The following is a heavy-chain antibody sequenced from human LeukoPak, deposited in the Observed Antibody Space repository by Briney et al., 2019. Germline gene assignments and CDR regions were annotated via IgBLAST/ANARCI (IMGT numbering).Heavy chain of an antibody. V-gene: IGHV1-69*01. Sequence: SVKVSCKASGGTFSSYAISWVRQAPGQGLEWMGGIIPIFGTANYAQKFQGRATITADESTSTAYMELSSLRSEDTAVYYCARAPGIAAAGTSDWFDPWGQGTLVTVSS. J-gene: IGHJ5*02. CDR3: ARAPGIAAAGTSDWFDP. D-gene: IGHD6-13*01. CDR1: GGTFSSYA. CDR2: IIPIFGTA.